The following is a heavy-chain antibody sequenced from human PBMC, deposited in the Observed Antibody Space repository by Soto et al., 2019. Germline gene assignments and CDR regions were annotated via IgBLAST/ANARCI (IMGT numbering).Heavy chain of an antibody. D-gene: IGHD2-21*02. J-gene: IGHJ6*02. CDR2: IYWDDDK. CDR1: AFSLSTGGVG. Sequence: QITLKESGPTLGKPTQTLTLTCTFSAFSLSTGGVGVGWIRQPPGKALEWLALIYWDDDKRYSPSLRSRLTITKDTSKNQVVLTMTNMDPGDTATYYCIQSRCGGDCLQSYASYYYYGMDVWGQGTTVTVSS. CDR3: IQSRCGGDCLQSYASYYYYGMDV. V-gene: IGHV2-5*02.